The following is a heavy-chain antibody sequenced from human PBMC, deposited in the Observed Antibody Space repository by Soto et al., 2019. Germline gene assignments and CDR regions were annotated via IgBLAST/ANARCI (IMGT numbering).Heavy chain of an antibody. CDR3: ARYCNNATCYRWFDP. Sequence: PSQTLSLTCTVSGGSISSYYWSWIRQPAGKGLEWIGRMYPRGSTNYHPSLKSRVTMSVDTSKNQFSLKLNSVTAADTAVYYCARYCNNATCYRWFDPWGQGTLVTVSS. J-gene: IGHJ5*02. CDR2: MYPRGST. V-gene: IGHV4-4*07. CDR1: GGSISSYY. D-gene: IGHD2-2*01.